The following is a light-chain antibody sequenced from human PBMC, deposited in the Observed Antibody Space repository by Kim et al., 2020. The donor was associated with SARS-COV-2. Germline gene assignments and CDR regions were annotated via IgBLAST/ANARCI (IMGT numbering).Light chain of an antibody. CDR2: QDS. Sequence: SYELTQPSSVSVSPGQTATITCSGDKLGDKYASWYQQKPGQSPVLVIYQDSKRPSGIPERFSGSNSGNTATLSISGTQAMDEADYYCQAWDSSTSVFGGGTQLTVL. J-gene: IGLJ3*02. CDR3: QAWDSSTSV. V-gene: IGLV3-1*01. CDR1: KLGDKY.